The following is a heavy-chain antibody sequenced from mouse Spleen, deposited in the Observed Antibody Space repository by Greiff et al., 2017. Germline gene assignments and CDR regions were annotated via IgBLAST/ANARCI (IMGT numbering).Heavy chain of an antibody. D-gene: IGHD4-1*01. CDR3: AREEGLTGTRDYAMDY. CDR2: IWGDGST. V-gene: IGHV2-6-7*01. J-gene: IGHJ4*01. Sequence: VKLVESGPGLVAPSQSLSITCTVSGFSLTGYGVNWVRQPPGKGLEWLGMIWGDGSTDYNSALKSRLSISKDNSKSQVFLKMNSLQTDDTARYYCAREEGLTGTRDYAMDYWGQGTSVTVSS. CDR1: GFSLTGYG.